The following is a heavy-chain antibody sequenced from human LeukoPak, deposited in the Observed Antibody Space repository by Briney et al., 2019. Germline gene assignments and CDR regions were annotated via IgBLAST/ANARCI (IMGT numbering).Heavy chain of an antibody. J-gene: IGHJ4*02. V-gene: IGHV3-7*01. D-gene: IGHD4/OR15-4a*01. CDR1: GFTFSDYW. CDR2: IKYNGIDK. Sequence: GGSLRLSCVASGFTFSDYWMSWVRQAPGKGLEWVANIKYNGIDKQYVDSIKGRFTISRDNAKNTLYLQMDSLRVDDTAIYYCAKFSRVQSSFWGQGTLVTVSS. CDR3: AKFSRVQSSF.